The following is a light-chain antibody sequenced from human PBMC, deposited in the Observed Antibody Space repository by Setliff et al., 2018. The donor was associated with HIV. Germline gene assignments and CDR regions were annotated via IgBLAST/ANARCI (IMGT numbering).Light chain of an antibody. CDR2: DIT. CDR3: CSYAGNYVVV. Sequence: QSALTQPRSVSGSPGQSVTFSCTGASSDIGGYNYVSWYQQHPGKAPNLLIYDITKRPSGVPDRFSGSKSGNTASLTISGLQSDDEADYYCCSYAGNYVVVFGGGTKV. CDR1: SSDIGGYNY. J-gene: IGLJ1*01. V-gene: IGLV2-11*01.